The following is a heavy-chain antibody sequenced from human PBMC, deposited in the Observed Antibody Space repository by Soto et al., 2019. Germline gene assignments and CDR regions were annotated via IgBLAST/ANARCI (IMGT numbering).Heavy chain of an antibody. J-gene: IGHJ4*02. CDR3: ARDRVTMVRGVIITRKGFYY. D-gene: IGHD3-10*01. V-gene: IGHV3-30-3*01. CDR1: GFTFSSYA. CDR2: ISYDGSNK. Sequence: QVQLVESGGGVVQPGRSLRLSCAASGFTFSSYAMHWVRQAPGKGLEWVAVISYDGSNKYYADSVKGRFTISRDNSKNTLYLQMNSLRAEDTAVYYCARDRVTMVRGVIITRKGFYYCGQGTLVTVSS.